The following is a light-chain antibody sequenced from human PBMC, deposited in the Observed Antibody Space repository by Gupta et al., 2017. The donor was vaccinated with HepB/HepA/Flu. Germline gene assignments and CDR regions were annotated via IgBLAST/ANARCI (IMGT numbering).Light chain of an antibody. V-gene: IGKV3-11*01. Sequence: IVLTQSPATLSLSPGERATLSCRASQSVSSYLAWYQQKPGQPPRLLIYETSTRATGIPARFSGSGSGTDFTLTISSLQAEDVAVYYCQQYCDSPYTFGQGTKLE. J-gene: IGKJ2*01. CDR1: QSVSSY. CDR2: ETS. CDR3: QQYCDSPYT.